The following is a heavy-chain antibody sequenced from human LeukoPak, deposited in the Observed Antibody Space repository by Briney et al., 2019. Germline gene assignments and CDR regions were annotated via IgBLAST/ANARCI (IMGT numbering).Heavy chain of an antibody. V-gene: IGHV1-18*01. D-gene: IGHD3-10*01. CDR1: GYTFTNYA. Sequence: GASVKVSCKASGYTFTNYAISWVRQAPGQGLEWMGWISAYNGNTNYAQKVHDRVTMTTDTSTRTAYIELRSLRSDDTAVYYCATWRYDSGSDYWGQGTLVTVSS. J-gene: IGHJ4*02. CDR2: ISAYNGNT. CDR3: ATWRYDSGSDY.